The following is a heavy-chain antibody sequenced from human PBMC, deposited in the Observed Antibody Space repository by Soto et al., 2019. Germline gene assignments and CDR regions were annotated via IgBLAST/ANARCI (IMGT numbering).Heavy chain of an antibody. Sequence: QVQLQQWGAGLLKPSETLSLTCAVYGGFVSSGSYYWSWIRQPPGKGLEWIGEMSHSGGTHFNPYLKSRATISVDTSKNQFSLKMSSVTAADTALYYCARVERGTATTVVDAFDIWGPGTMVTVSS. J-gene: IGHJ3*02. CDR2: MSHSGGT. D-gene: IGHD1-1*01. CDR1: GGFVSSGSYY. CDR3: ARVERGTATTVVDAFDI. V-gene: IGHV4-34*01.